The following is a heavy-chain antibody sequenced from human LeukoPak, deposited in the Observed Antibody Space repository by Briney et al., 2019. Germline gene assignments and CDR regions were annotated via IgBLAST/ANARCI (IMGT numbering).Heavy chain of an antibody. CDR2: INHSGSN. CDR1: GGSFSCYY. J-gene: IGHJ6*02. D-gene: IGHD3-9*01. V-gene: IGHV4-34*01. Sequence: SETLSLTCAVYGGSFSCYYWSWIRQPPGKGLEWIGEINHSGSNNYNPSLKSRVTISVDTSKNQFSLKLSSVTAADTAVYYCARGIQRGEEYWLGQYYYYYYGMDVWGQGTTVTVSS. CDR3: ARGIQRGEEYWLGQYYYYYYGMDV.